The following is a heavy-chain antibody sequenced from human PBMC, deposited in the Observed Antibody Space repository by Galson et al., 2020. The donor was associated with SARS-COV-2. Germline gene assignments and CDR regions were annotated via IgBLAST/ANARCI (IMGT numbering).Heavy chain of an antibody. CDR2: ISTDNGNT. J-gene: IGHJ5*02. Sequence: ASVTVSCKASGYTFTTYGLSWVRQAPGQGLKWMGWISTDNGNTYSAREIQGRVTMTTDTSTRTAYMELRSLGSDDTAVYYCARDLGLHGVGYGDYGNWFDPWGQGTLVSVSS. D-gene: IGHD4-17*01. CDR1: GYTFTTYG. V-gene: IGHV1-18*01. CDR3: ARDLGLHGVGYGDYGNWFDP.